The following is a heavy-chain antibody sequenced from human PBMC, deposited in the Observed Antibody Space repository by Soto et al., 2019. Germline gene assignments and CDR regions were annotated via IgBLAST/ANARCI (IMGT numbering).Heavy chain of an antibody. V-gene: IGHV4-39*07. CDR2: IYHSGST. CDR1: GGSVSSGSYY. Sequence: SETLSLTCTVSGGSVSSGSYYWSWVRQPPGKGLEWIGEIYHSGSTNYNPSLKSRVTISVDKSKNQFSLKLSSVTAADTAVYYCASLPATSDFDYWGQGTLVTVSS. CDR3: ASLPATSDFDY. D-gene: IGHD2-2*01. J-gene: IGHJ4*02.